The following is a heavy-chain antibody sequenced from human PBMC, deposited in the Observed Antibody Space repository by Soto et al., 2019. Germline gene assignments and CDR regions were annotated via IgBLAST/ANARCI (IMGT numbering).Heavy chain of an antibody. Sequence: QVQLVESGGGVVQPGRSLRLSCAASGFTFSSYGMHWVRQAPGKGLEWVAVISYDGSNKYYADSVKGRFTISRDNSKNTLYLQMNSLRAEDTAVYYCAKSRGIAAPYYYYGMDVW. CDR2: ISYDGSNK. J-gene: IGHJ6*01. CDR1: GFTFSSYG. D-gene: IGHD6-13*01. V-gene: IGHV3-30*18. CDR3: AKSRGIAAPYYYYGMDV.